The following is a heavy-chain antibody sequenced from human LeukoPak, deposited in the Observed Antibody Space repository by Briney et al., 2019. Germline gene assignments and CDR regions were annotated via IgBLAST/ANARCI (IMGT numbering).Heavy chain of an antibody. CDR3: ASGGGYDDDKDYFDY. J-gene: IGHJ4*02. V-gene: IGHV3-30*02. Sequence: GGSLRLSCAASGFTFSSYGMHWVRQAPGKGLEWVAFIRYDGSNKYYADSVKGRFTISRDNSKNTLYLQMNSLRAEDTAVYYCASGGGYDDDKDYFDYWGQGTLVTVSS. D-gene: IGHD5-12*01. CDR1: GFTFSSYG. CDR2: IRYDGSNK.